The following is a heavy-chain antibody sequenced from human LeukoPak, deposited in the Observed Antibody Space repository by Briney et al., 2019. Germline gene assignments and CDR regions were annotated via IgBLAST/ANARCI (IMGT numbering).Heavy chain of an antibody. J-gene: IGHJ3*02. Sequence: SETLSLTCTVSGGSISSYYWSWIRQPAGKGLEWIGRIYTSGSTNYNPSLKSRVTISVDTSKNQFSLRLNSVTAADTAVYYCARHVWASRDAFDIWGQGTMVTVSS. CDR3: ARHVWASRDAFDI. CDR1: GGSISSYY. CDR2: IYTSGST. V-gene: IGHV4-4*07. D-gene: IGHD7-27*01.